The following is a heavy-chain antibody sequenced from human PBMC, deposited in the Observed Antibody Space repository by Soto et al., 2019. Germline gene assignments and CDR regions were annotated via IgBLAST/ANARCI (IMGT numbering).Heavy chain of an antibody. Sequence: KFSCRASGYTDTGRYMRRPRQAPGQELEWMGWFNPNSGGTKYAQKFKGWVAMTRDTSISSAYMELGRLRSDDTAVYYCARDTRLEWLLYGVYVYGDHGDEYCVQG. CDR3: ARDTRLEWLLYGVYVYGDHGDEY. V-gene: IGHV1-2*04. CDR2: FNPNSGGT. CDR1: GYTDTGRY. J-gene: IGHJ4*01. D-gene: IGHD3-3*01.